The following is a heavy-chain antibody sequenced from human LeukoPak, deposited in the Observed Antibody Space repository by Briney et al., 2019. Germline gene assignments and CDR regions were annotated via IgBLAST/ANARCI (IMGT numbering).Heavy chain of an antibody. CDR2: ICSSGSTI. D-gene: IGHD6-13*01. V-gene: IGHV3-11*01. CDR1: GFTFSDYY. CDR3: ARGQQQLVLHYYYCGRDV. Sequence: GGSLRLSCAASGFTFSDYYMSWIRQAPGKGLEWVSYICSSGSTIYYADSVKGRFTISRDNAKNSLYLQMNSLRAEDTAVYYCARGQQQLVLHYYYCGRDVWGQGTTVTVPS. J-gene: IGHJ6*02.